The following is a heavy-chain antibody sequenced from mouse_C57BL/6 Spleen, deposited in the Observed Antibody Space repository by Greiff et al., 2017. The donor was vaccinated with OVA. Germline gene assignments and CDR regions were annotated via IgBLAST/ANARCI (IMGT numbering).Heavy chain of an antibody. CDR1: GFTFSDYG. CDR3: ARNHYSNYEFAY. D-gene: IGHD2-5*01. CDR2: ISSGSSTI. V-gene: IGHV5-17*01. Sequence: EVKVVESGGGLVKPGGSLKLSCAASGFTFSDYGMHWVRQAPEKGLEWVAYISSGSSTIYYADTVKGRFTISRDNAKNTLFLQMTSLRSEDTAMYYCARNHYSNYEFAYWGQGTLVTVSA. J-gene: IGHJ3*01.